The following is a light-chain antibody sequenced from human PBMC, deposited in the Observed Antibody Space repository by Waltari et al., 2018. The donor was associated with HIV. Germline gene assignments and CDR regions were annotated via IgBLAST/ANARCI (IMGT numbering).Light chain of an antibody. V-gene: IGLV1-44*01. CDR2: RSH. CDR3: SVWDDTLHVV. J-gene: IGLJ3*02. CDR1: NSDIGTNT. Sequence: QSVLTQPPSVSGLPGQKVTISCSGSNSDIGTNTVNWYQQFPGRAPKLVAYRSHQRPSWVPDRFSGSKSGTSAFLAINGVQAEDEATYYCSVWDDTLHVVFGGGTKLTVL.